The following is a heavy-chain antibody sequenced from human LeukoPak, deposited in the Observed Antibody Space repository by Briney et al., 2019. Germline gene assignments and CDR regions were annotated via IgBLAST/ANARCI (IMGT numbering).Heavy chain of an antibody. V-gene: IGHV3-21*01. CDR3: AISSGWTIDY. D-gene: IGHD6-19*01. J-gene: IGHJ4*02. CDR1: GFTFSSYS. CDR2: ISSSSSYI. Sequence: PGGSLRLSCAASGFTFSSYSMNWVRQAPGKGLEWVSSISSSSSYIYYADSVKGRFAISRDNAKNSLYLQMNSLRAEDTAVYYCAISSGWTIDYWGQGTLVTVSS.